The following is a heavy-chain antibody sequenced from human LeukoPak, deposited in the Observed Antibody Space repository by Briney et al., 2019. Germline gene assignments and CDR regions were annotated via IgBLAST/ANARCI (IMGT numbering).Heavy chain of an antibody. J-gene: IGHJ6*02. D-gene: IGHD2-8*01. V-gene: IGHV4-59*12. CDR1: GGSISIYY. Sequence: SQTLSLTCTVSGGSISIYYWSWIRQPPGKGLEWIGYTYNSGSTNYNPSLKSRVTISVDKSKNQFSLKLSSVTAADTAVYYCARSDEYCTNGVCYYYYGMDVWGQGTTVTVSS. CDR2: TYNSGST. CDR3: ARSDEYCTNGVCYYYYGMDV.